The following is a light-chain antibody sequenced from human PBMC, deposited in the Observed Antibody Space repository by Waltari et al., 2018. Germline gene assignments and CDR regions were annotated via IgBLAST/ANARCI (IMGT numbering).Light chain of an antibody. CDR3: LLYMGSGIWV. Sequence: QTVVTQEPSLSVSPGRTVTLTFALSSGSLSSTSCPSWYQQSPGQTPRTLVYKANIRSSGVPDRFSGSVLGNKAVLIITGAQAEDESTYYCLLYMGSGIWVFVGGTKLTVL. CDR2: KAN. J-gene: IGLJ3*02. CDR1: SGSLSSTSC. V-gene: IGLV8-61*01.